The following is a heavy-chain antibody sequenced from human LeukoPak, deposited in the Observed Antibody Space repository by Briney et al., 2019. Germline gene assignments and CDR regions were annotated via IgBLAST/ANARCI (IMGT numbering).Heavy chain of an antibody. Sequence: SETLSLTCTVSGGSISSSSYYWGWIRQPPGKGLEWIGSIYYSGSTYYNPSLKSRVTISVDTSKNQFSLKLSSVTAADTAVYYCARDRQLAPLEYWGQGTLVTVSS. CDR1: GGSISSSSYY. V-gene: IGHV4-39*07. D-gene: IGHD6-13*01. CDR2: IYYSGST. CDR3: ARDRQLAPLEY. J-gene: IGHJ4*02.